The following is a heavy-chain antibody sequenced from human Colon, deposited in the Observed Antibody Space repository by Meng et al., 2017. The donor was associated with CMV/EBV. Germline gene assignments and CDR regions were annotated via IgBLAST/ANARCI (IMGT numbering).Heavy chain of an antibody. CDR1: FTFSNAW. J-gene: IGHJ4*02. V-gene: IGHV3-15*01. Sequence: FTFSNAWVSWVRQAPGQGLEWVGRIKREIDGGTTDYAAPVKGRFSISRDDSNSTLYLEMNSLKTEDTAVYYCITDAYRRPPVPGFDYWGQGTLVTVSS. CDR3: ITDAYRRPPVPGFDY. CDR2: IKREIDGGTT. D-gene: IGHD2-21*01.